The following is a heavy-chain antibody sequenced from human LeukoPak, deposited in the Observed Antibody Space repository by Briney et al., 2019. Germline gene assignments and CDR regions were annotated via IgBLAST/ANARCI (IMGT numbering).Heavy chain of an antibody. V-gene: IGHV3-64*02. CDR1: GFTLSSFS. CDR2: INYKGGTT. D-gene: IGHD6-19*01. Sequence: GGSLRLSCAASGFTLSSFSMHWVRQSPGRGLEYVSAINYKGGTTYYADSVKGRFTISRDNSKNTLYLQMNSLRAEDTAVYYCAKTFGYSSGWYTYYFDYWGQGTLVTVSS. J-gene: IGHJ4*02. CDR3: AKTFGYSSGWYTYYFDY.